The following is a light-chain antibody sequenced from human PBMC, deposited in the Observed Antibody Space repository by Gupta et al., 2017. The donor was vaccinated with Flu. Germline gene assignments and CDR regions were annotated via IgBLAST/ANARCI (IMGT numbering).Light chain of an antibody. Sequence: EIVLTQSPGTLSFSPGERVTLSCRASHAISGNHLAWYQQKPGQAPRLVIYNASNRALGIPVGFSGGDYEKDFSLTSSRREHEDFDVYYAQQNCTSITFGGGTKVEIK. V-gene: IGKV3-20*01. J-gene: IGKJ4*01. CDR3: QQNCTSIT. CDR1: HAISGNH. CDR2: NAS.